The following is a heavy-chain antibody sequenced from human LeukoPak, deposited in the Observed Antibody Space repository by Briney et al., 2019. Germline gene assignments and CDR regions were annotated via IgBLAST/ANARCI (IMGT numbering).Heavy chain of an antibody. J-gene: IGHJ6*03. V-gene: IGHV3-30*04. CDR1: GFTFSSYA. CDR2: IWSDGSKK. CDR3: VRGKQNMDV. Sequence: GRSLRLSCAASGFTFSSYAMHWVRQAPGKGLEWVAFIWSDGSKKYYADSVKGRFTISRDNSKNTLYLQMNSLRTEDTALYYCVRGKQNMDVWGKGTTVTISS. D-gene: IGHD3-10*01.